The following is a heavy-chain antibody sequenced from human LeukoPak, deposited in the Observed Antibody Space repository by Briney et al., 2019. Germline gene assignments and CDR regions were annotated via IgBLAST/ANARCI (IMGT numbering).Heavy chain of an antibody. D-gene: IGHD5-12*01. Sequence: GRSLRLSCAASGFTFDDYAMHWVRQAPGKGLEWVSGISWNSGSIGYADSVKGRFTISRDNAKNSLYLQMNSLRAEDTALYYCAKDMGYRGYETHFDYWGQGTLVTVSS. V-gene: IGHV3-9*01. CDR3: AKDMGYRGYETHFDY. CDR2: ISWNSGSI. J-gene: IGHJ4*02. CDR1: GFTFDDYA.